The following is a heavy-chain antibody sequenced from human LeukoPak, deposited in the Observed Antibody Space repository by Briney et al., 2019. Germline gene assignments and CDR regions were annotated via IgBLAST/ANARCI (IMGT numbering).Heavy chain of an antibody. V-gene: IGHV1-18*01. Sequence: ASVKVSCKASGYTFTSYGISWVRQAPGQGLEWMGWISAYNGNTNYAQKLQGRVTMTTDTSTSTAYMELRSLRSDDTAAYYCARDEVWYYDSSGYYHYFDYWGQGALVTVSS. J-gene: IGHJ4*02. D-gene: IGHD3-22*01. CDR3: ARDEVWYYDSSGYYHYFDY. CDR1: GYTFTSYG. CDR2: ISAYNGNT.